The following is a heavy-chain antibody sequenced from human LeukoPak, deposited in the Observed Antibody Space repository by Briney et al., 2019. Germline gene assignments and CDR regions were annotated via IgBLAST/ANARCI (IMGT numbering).Heavy chain of an antibody. CDR3: ARGDYDILTGWPY. CDR1: GYTFTGYC. J-gene: IGHJ4*02. V-gene: IGHV1-2*02. Sequence: ASVKVSCKASGYTFTGYCMHWVRQAPGQGLEWMGWINPNSGGPNYPQKFQGRVTMTRDTSINTASMDLTRLSSDDTAVYYCARGDYDILTGWPYWGQGTLVTVSS. CDR2: INPNSGGP. D-gene: IGHD3-9*01.